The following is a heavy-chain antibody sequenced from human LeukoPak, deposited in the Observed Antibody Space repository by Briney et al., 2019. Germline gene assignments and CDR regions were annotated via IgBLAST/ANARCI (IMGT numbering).Heavy chain of an antibody. CDR1: GDSISSSSYY. V-gene: IGHV4-39*07. J-gene: IGHJ4*02. Sequence: SETLSLTCTVSGDSISSSSYYWGWIRQPPGKGLEWIGSIYYSGSTYYNPSLKSRVTISVDTSKNQFSLKLSSVTAADTAVYYCARGPLGYYDSSGYHDYWGQGTLVTVSS. D-gene: IGHD3-22*01. CDR2: IYYSGST. CDR3: ARGPLGYYDSSGYHDY.